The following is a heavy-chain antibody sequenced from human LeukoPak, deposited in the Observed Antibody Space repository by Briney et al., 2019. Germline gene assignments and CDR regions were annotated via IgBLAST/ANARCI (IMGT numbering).Heavy chain of an antibody. Sequence: GGSLRLSCTASGFTFSGYSMNWVRRAPGKGLEWISYIRSSGSTIYYADSMKGRFTISRDNAKNSLYLQMNSLRAEDTAVYYCARMNYISSGWGAPFDYWGQGTLVTVSS. J-gene: IGHJ4*02. D-gene: IGHD1-7*01. V-gene: IGHV3-48*04. CDR2: IRSSGSTI. CDR3: ARMNYISSGWGAPFDY. CDR1: GFTFSGYS.